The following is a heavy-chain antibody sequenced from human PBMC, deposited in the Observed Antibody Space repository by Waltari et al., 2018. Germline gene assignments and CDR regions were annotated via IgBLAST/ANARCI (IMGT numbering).Heavy chain of an antibody. Sequence: EVQLLESGGGLVQPGGSLRLSCAASGFTLSSYAMSWVRQAPGKGLEWVSVIYSGGSTYYADSVKGRFTISRDNSKNTLYLQMNSLRAEDTAVYYCATAPDGHYFDYWGQGTLVTVSS. V-gene: IGHV3-23*03. CDR3: ATAPDGHYFDY. J-gene: IGHJ4*02. CDR1: GFTLSSYA. CDR2: IYSGGST.